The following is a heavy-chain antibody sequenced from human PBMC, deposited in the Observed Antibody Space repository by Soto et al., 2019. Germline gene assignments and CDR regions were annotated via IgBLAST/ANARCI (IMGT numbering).Heavy chain of an antibody. CDR2: INHSGST. D-gene: IGHD1-1*01. CDR3: AREVPSRYFDL. Sequence: QVRLQQWGAGLLKPSETLSLTCAVYGASFSDSYWNWIRQPPGKGLEWIGEINHSGSTIYNTSLESRVTISLDTSRKQFTLKMRSATAADTAVHYCAREVPSRYFDLWGRGTPVTVSS. V-gene: IGHV4-34*01. J-gene: IGHJ2*01. CDR1: GASFSDSY.